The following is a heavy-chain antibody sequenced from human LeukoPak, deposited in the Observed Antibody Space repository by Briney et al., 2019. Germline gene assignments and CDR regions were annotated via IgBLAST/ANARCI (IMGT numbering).Heavy chain of an antibody. CDR3: ARGGSSGRSIPIDY. J-gene: IGHJ4*02. Sequence: GGSLRLSCAASGFTFSGYWMTWVRQAPGKGLEWVANIKQDGSERYYVDSVKGRFTVSRDNGKNSLYLQMDSLRAEDTAVYYCARGGSSGRSIPIDYWGQGTLVTVSS. CDR1: GFTFSGYW. CDR2: IKQDGSER. V-gene: IGHV3-7*01. D-gene: IGHD6-19*01.